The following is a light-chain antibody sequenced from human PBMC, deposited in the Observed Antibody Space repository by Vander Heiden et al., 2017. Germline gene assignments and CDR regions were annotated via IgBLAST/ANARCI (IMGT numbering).Light chain of an antibody. V-gene: IGLV2-23*02. Sequence: ALTQGAPVSGAPGQPIHISCTTTSSDIGRFTLVSWDRQSPVKTPILIISEVTVRPSGVSTRFSGSKSGYTASLTISELQPEDEADYYGCSYAGTGTYIVFGGGTKLTVL. CDR3: CSYAGTGTYIV. CDR2: EVT. J-gene: IGLJ2*01. CDR1: SSDIGRFTL.